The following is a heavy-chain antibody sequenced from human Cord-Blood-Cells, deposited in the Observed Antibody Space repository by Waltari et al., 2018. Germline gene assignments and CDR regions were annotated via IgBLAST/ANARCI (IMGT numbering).Heavy chain of an antibody. D-gene: IGHD3-10*01. CDR2: IYYSGST. CDR1: GGSISSYY. J-gene: IGHJ3*02. V-gene: IGHV4-59*08. Sequence: QVQLQESGPGLVQPSETLSLTCTVSGGSISSYYWSWIRQPPGKGLEWIGYIYYSGSTNYNPSLKSRVTISVDTSKNQFSLKLSSVTAADTAVYYCARLVKYYYGSGSYAFDIWGQGTMVTVSS. CDR3: ARLVKYYYGSGSYAFDI.